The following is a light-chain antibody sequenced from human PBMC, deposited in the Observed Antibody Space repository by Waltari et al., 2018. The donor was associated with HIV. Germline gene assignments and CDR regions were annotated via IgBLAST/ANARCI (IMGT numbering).Light chain of an antibody. J-gene: IGLJ3*02. Sequence: NFMLTQPHSVSESPGKTVTISCTGSSGSIASNYVQWYQQRPGSAPTTVIYEHNQRPSGVPVLFSGSIDSSSNSASLTISGLKTEDEADYCCQSYDSITWVFGGGTKLTVL. V-gene: IGLV6-57*02. CDR1: SGSIASNY. CDR2: EHN. CDR3: QSYDSITWV.